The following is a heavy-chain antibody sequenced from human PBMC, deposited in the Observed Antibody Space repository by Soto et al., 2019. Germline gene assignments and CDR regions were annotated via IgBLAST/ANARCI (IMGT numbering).Heavy chain of an antibody. CDR2: ISSSSSTI. D-gene: IGHD3-10*01. Sequence: PGGSLRLSCAASGFTFSSYSMNWVRQAPGKGLEWVSYISSSSSTIYYADSVKGRFTISRDNAKNSLYLQMNSLRDEDTAVYYCARDVLLWFGELYNYGMDVWGQGTTVTVSS. J-gene: IGHJ6*02. V-gene: IGHV3-48*02. CDR1: GFTFSSYS. CDR3: ARDVLLWFGELYNYGMDV.